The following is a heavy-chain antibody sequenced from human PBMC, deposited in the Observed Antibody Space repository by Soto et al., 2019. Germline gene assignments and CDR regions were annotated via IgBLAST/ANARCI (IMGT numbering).Heavy chain of an antibody. CDR1: GFSFSNHG. D-gene: IGHD3-10*01. J-gene: IGHJ6*02. V-gene: IGHV3-30*18. CDR3: AKDLKVSGGFHGSLNYYYGMDV. Sequence: LRLSCADSGFSFSNHGMQWVRQAPGKGLEWVAVISYDGNVKYYTDSVKGRFTISRDNSQSTLFLQMDSLRPEDAAVYYCAKDLKVSGGFHGSLNYYYGMDVWGPGTTLTVS. CDR2: ISYDGNVK.